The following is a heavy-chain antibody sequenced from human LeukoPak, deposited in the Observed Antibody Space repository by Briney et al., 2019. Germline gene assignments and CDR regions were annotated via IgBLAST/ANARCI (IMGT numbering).Heavy chain of an antibody. D-gene: IGHD3-22*01. CDR1: RFIFNTYD. V-gene: IGHV3-30*02. CDR3: AKGRGYYLDC. J-gene: IGHJ4*02. CDR2: IRHDGNSE. Sequence: GGSLRLSCAASRFIFNTYDMYWVRQAPGKGLEGVTFIRHDGNSEHYADSVKCRFTISRDISNNTVYLQMNSLRHGDTAMYYCAKGRGYYLDCWGQGTLVTVSS.